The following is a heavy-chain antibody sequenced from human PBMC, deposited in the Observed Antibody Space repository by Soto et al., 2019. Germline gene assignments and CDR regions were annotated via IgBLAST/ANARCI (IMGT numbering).Heavy chain of an antibody. D-gene: IGHD6-19*01. Sequence: EVQLVESGGGVVRPGGSLRLSCAASGFTFEDHGMTWVRQVPGKGLEWVAEINWSGSSTSYSDSVKGRFTISRDNAKNSLYLQMNGLRAEDTALYFCARDGGVAVAVDASDIWGQGTMVTVSS. CDR2: INWSGSST. CDR3: ARDGGVAVAVDASDI. V-gene: IGHV3-20*04. CDR1: GFTFEDHG. J-gene: IGHJ3*02.